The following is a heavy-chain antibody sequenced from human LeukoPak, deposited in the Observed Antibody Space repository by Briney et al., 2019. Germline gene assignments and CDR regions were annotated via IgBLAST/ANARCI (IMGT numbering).Heavy chain of an antibody. J-gene: IGHJ4*02. Sequence: PGRSLSLSCAASGFSFRSYGMHWVRQAPGKGLEWVTYTLSDGSFSYYADSVKGRFTISRDNSKNTLYLQMNSLRAEDTAVYYCARTSYDILTGDTYYFDYWGQGTLVTVSS. D-gene: IGHD3-9*01. CDR3: ARTSYDILTGDTYYFDY. CDR2: TLSDGSFS. CDR1: GFSFRSYG. V-gene: IGHV3-30*03.